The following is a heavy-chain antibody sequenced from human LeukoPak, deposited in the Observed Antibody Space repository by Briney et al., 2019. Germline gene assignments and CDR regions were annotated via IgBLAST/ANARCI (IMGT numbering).Heavy chain of an antibody. V-gene: IGHV1-69*13. Sequence: SLKVSCMASGGTFSSYAMSWVRQAPGQGLEWMGGIIPIFGTANYAQKFQGRVTITADESTSTAYMELSSLRSEDTAVYYCARATLGSTSSRGMDVWGQGTTVTVSS. CDR1: GGTFSSYA. J-gene: IGHJ6*02. CDR2: IIPIFGTA. D-gene: IGHD2-2*01. CDR3: ARATLGSTSSRGMDV.